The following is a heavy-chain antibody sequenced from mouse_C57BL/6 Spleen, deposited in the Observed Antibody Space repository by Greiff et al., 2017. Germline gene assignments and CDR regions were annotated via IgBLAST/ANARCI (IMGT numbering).Heavy chain of an antibody. D-gene: IGHD2-5*01. Sequence: QVQLQQPGAELVKPGASVKLSCKASGYTFTSYWMQWVKQRPGQGLEWIGEIDPSDSYTNYNQKFKGKATLTVDTSSSTAYMQLSSLTSEDSAVYYCAYSNYPAWFAYWGQGTLVTVSA. J-gene: IGHJ3*01. CDR3: AYSNYPAWFAY. V-gene: IGHV1-50*01. CDR1: GYTFTSYW. CDR2: IDPSDSYT.